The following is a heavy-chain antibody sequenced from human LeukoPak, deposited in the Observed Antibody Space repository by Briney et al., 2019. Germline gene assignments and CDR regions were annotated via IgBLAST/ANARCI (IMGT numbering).Heavy chain of an antibody. D-gene: IGHD5-18*01. CDR3: ARGGHTAMVLYYFDY. V-gene: IGHV4-61*02. J-gene: IGHJ4*02. CDR2: IYTSGST. Sequence: SETLSLTCTVSGGSISSGSYYWSWIRQPAGKGLEWIGRIYTSGSTNYNPSLKSRVTISVDTSKNQFSLKLGSVTAADTAVYCCARGGHTAMVLYYFDYWGQGTLVTVSS. CDR1: GGSISSGSYY.